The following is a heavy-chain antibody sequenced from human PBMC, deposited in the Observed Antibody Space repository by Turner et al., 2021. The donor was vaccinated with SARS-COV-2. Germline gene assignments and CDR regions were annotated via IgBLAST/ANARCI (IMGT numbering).Heavy chain of an antibody. V-gene: IGHV3-23*04. D-gene: IGHD6-19*01. Sequence: EVQLVESGGGLVQPGGSLRLSCAASGFTFSIYCMNWVRQAPGKGLEWVSAISGSGGSTYYADSVKGRFTISRDNSKNTLYLQMNSLRAEDTAVYYCAKAGAYYYYGMDVWGQGTTVTVSS. CDR2: ISGSGGST. CDR3: AKAGAYYYYGMDV. J-gene: IGHJ6*02. CDR1: GFTFSIYC.